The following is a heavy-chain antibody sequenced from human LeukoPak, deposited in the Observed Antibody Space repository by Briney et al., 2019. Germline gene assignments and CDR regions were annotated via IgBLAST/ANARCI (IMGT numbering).Heavy chain of an antibody. V-gene: IGHV4-34*01. J-gene: IGHJ4*02. Sequence: SETLSLTCAVYGGSFSGYYWSWIRQPPGKGLEWIGEINHSGSTNYNPSLKSRVTISVDTSKNQFSLKLSSVTAADTAVYYCARVKGRYYYDSSGYSHYIDYWGQGTLVTVSS. CDR3: ARVKGRYYYDSSGYSHYIDY. CDR2: INHSGST. D-gene: IGHD3-22*01. CDR1: GGSFSGYY.